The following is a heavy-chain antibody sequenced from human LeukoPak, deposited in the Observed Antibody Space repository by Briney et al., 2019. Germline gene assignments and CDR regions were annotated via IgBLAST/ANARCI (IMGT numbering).Heavy chain of an antibody. CDR2: ISYGGNNE. J-gene: IGHJ6*02. V-gene: IGHV3-30-3*01. D-gene: IGHD2-15*01. CDR3: ARESNRWYDMDV. CDR1: GFTFSSYA. Sequence: GRSLRLSCAGSGFTFSSYAIHWDRLAPGKGLEWVALISYGGNNEYYPDSVKGRLTISRDNSKNTVHLQMNSLTTEDTAVYYCARESNRWYDMDVWGQGTTVTVSS.